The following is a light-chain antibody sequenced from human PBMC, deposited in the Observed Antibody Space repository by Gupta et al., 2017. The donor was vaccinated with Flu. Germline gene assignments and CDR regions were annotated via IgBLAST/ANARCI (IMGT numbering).Light chain of an antibody. CDR1: QSVSSY. CDR2: DAS. CDR3: QQRSNWPPLIT. V-gene: IGKV3-11*01. Sequence: EIVLTQSPATLSLSPGERATLSCRASQSVSSYLAWYQQKPGQAPRLLIYDASHRATGIPARFSGSGSGTDFTLTISSLEPEDFSVYYCQQRSNWPPLITFGQGTRLEIK. J-gene: IGKJ5*01.